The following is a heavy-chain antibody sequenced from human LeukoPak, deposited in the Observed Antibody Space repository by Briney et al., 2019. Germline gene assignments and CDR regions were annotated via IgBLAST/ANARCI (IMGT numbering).Heavy chain of an antibody. CDR1: GGTFSSYA. D-gene: IGHD4-23*01. J-gene: IGHJ4*02. CDR2: IIPIFGTA. V-gene: IGHV1-69*06. Sequence: ASVKVSCKASGGTFSSYAISWVRQAPGQGLEWMGGIIPIFGTANYAQKFQGRVTITADKSTSTAYMELSSLRSEGTAVYYCARVGLRWTPIDYWGQGTLVTVSS. CDR3: ARVGLRWTPIDY.